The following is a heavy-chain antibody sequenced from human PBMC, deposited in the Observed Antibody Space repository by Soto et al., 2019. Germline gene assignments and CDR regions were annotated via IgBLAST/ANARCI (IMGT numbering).Heavy chain of an antibody. Sequence: QVQLVESGGGVVQPGRSLRLSCVASGFTFSSYGMHWVRQAPGTGLEWVAIISYDGSNTYYADSVKVRFTISRDNSKNTLYLQMNRPRAEDTSVYYCAQEGVLSGIYYISSSYDFEYWGQGTLVTGPS. J-gene: IGHJ4*02. V-gene: IGHV3-30*18. CDR3: AQEGVLSGIYYISSSYDFEY. CDR2: ISYDGSNT. D-gene: IGHD1-26*01. CDR1: GFTFSSYG.